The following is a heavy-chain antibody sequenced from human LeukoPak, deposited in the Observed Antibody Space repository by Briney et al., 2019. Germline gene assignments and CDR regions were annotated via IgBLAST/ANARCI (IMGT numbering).Heavy chain of an antibody. V-gene: IGHV3-7*01. Sequence: PGGSLRLSCAASGFTFSTYWMNWVRQAPGMGLEWVATIRQDGSEKYYVDSVKGRFTISRDNAKNSLYLQMNSLRAEDTAVYYCARDYFVDDSNSRIFFDYWGLGTLVTVSS. J-gene: IGHJ4*02. CDR2: IRQDGSEK. D-gene: IGHD5-24*01. CDR3: ARDYFVDDSNSRIFFDY. CDR1: GFTFSTYW.